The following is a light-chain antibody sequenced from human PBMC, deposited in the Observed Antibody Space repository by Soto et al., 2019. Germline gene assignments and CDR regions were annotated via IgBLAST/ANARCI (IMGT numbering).Light chain of an antibody. J-gene: IGLJ2*01. Sequence: AVVTQSSSASASLGSSVKLTCTLSSGHSSYIIAWHHQQPGKAPRYLMKLEGSGSYNKGSGVPDRFSGSSSGADRYLTISNLQFEDEANYYCETWDSNTRVFGGGTKLTVL. CDR3: ETWDSNTRV. CDR1: SGHSSYI. V-gene: IGLV4-60*02. CDR2: LEGSGSY.